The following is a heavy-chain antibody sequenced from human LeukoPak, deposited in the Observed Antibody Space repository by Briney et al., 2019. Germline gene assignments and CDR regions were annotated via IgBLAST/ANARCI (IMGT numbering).Heavy chain of an antibody. CDR1: GSSFTNSA. CDR2: IVVGSSST. D-gene: IGHD2-2*01. V-gene: IGHV1-58*01. Sequence: SGKVSCTASGSSFTNSAVQWMRQSRGQSPEWIGWIVVGSSSTNYAQKFRERVTITRDTYTSTAYMELSSLTSEDTAVYYCAADKVPTDRCKWVDPGGQGTQVTVSS. J-gene: IGHJ5*02. CDR3: AADKVPTDRCKWVDP.